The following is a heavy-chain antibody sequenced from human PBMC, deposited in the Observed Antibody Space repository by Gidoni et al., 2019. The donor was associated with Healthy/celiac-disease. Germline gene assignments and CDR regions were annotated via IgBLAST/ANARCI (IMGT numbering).Heavy chain of an antibody. CDR3: ARDGPLCHYYYGSGSYSCYFDY. D-gene: IGHD3-10*01. V-gene: IGHV3-30-3*01. J-gene: IGHJ4*02. CDR2: ISYDVSNK. Sequence: QVQLVESGGGVVQPGRSLRLSCAASGFTFSSYAMHWVRQAPGKGLEWVAFISYDVSNKYYADSVKGRFTISRDNSKNTLYLQMNSLRDEDTAVYYCARDGPLCHYYYGSGSYSCYFDYWGQGTLVTVSS. CDR1: GFTFSSYA.